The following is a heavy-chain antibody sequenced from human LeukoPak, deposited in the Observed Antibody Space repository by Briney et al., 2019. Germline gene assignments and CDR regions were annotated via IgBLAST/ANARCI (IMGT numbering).Heavy chain of an antibody. Sequence: NAGGSLRLSCAASGFTFSDHYMSWIRQAPGKGLEWVSYISSSSSYANYADSVKGRFTISRDNAKNSLYLQMNSLRAEDTAVYYCARGARGSGTRGRVVDYWGQGTLVTVSS. V-gene: IGHV3-11*05. CDR1: GFTFSDHY. CDR3: ARGARGSGTRGRVVDY. J-gene: IGHJ4*02. D-gene: IGHD2-2*01. CDR2: ISSSSSYA.